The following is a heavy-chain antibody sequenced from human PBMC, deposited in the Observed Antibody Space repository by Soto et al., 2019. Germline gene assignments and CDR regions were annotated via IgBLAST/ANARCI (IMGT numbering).Heavy chain of an antibody. CDR2: ISPDGTTT. Sequence: GGSLRLACVASGFTFSGDWMHWVRQVPGKGLVWVSRISPDGTTTYYADSVKGRFTISRDNAKNTLYLQMNGLRADDTAVYYCSRGRSPYDGYFDPWGPGTLVTVSS. CDR3: SRGRSPYDGYFDP. CDR1: GFTFSGDW. D-gene: IGHD3-16*01. V-gene: IGHV3-74*01. J-gene: IGHJ5*02.